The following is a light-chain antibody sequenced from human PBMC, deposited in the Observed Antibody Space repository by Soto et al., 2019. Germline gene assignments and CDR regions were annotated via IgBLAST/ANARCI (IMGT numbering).Light chain of an antibody. CDR1: QSVRSNN. V-gene: IGKV3-20*01. J-gene: IGKJ3*01. CDR2: GAS. CDR3: QQYGAAPPT. Sequence: EIVLTQSPGTLSLSPGERATLSCRASQSVRSNNVAWYQQKPGQAPRLLIFGASSRATGIPDRFSGSGSGTYFTLIISRLEPEDFAVYWCQQYGAAPPTFGPGTNVDLK.